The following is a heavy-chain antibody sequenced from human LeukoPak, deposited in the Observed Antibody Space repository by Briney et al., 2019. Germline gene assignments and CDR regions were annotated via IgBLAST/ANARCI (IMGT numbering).Heavy chain of an antibody. J-gene: IGHJ3*02. CDR2: IYYSGSI. CDR1: GGSISSGGYY. CDR3: ARKVGGAFDI. V-gene: IGHV4-31*03. Sequence: PSQTLSLTCTVSGGSISSGGYYWSWIRQHRGKGLEWIGYIYYSGSIYYNPSIKSRVTISVDTSKNQFSLKLSSVTAEDTAVYSCARKVGGAFDIWGQGTMVTVSS.